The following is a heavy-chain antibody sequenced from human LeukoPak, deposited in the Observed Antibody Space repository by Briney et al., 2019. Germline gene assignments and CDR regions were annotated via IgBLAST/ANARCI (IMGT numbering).Heavy chain of an antibody. D-gene: IGHD1-1*01. CDR1: GFTFSSYS. V-gene: IGHV3-21*01. J-gene: IGHJ4*02. CDR3: ARYLGERIECFDY. CDR2: ISSSSSYI. Sequence: GGSLRLSCAASGFTFSSYSMNWVRQAPGKGLEWVSSISSSSSYIYYADSVKGRFTISRDNAKNSLYLQMNSLRAEDTAVYYCARYLGERIECFDYWGQGTLVTVSS.